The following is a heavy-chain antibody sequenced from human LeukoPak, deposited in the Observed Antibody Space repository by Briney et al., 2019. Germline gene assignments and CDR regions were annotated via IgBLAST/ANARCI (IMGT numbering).Heavy chain of an antibody. CDR1: GFTFSSYG. J-gene: IGHJ4*02. V-gene: IGHV3-30*03. CDR2: ISYDGSNK. Sequence: GGSLRLSCAASGFTFSSYGMHWVRQAPGKGLEWVAVISYDGSNKYYADSVKGRFTISRDNSKNTLYLQMNSLRAEDTAVYYCARDLGRSAYSSSPGYWGQGTLVTVSS. CDR3: ARDLGRSAYSSSPGY. D-gene: IGHD6-6*01.